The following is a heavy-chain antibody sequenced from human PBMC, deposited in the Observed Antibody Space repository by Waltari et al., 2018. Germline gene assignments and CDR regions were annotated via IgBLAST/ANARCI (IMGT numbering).Heavy chain of an antibody. CDR1: GFTFSSYA. J-gene: IGHJ4*02. D-gene: IGHD5-12*01. Sequence: VQLLESGGDLVQPGGSLRLSCAASGFTFSSYAMTWVRQAPGKGLGWVSGIRGSGDSRYNADSVKGRFTISRDNSKNTLYLQMNTLRAEDTAVYYCAKANEDRRGYHDYWGQGTLVTVSP. CDR2: IRGSGDSR. CDR3: AKANEDRRGYHDY. V-gene: IGHV3-23*01.